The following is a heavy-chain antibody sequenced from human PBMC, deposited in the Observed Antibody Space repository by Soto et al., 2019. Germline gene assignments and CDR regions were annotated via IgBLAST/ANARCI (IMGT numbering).Heavy chain of an antibody. CDR2: ISYDGSLQ. CDR1: GFAFSSYG. V-gene: IGHV3-30*03. J-gene: IGHJ4*02. D-gene: IGHD3-10*01. Sequence: QAQLVESGGGVVQPGRSLRLSCAASGFAFSSYGMHWVRQAPGTGLEWVAVISYDGSLQHYADSVKGRFTISRDNSKNMVLLQMSSLRAEDTAVYYCVSDRGYDHASVPYSWGQGTLVSVSS. CDR3: VSDRGYDHASVPYS.